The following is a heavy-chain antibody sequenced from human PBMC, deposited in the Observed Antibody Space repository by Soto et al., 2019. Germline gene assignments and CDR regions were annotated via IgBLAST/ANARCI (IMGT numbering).Heavy chain of an antibody. CDR1: GGTFSSYA. CDR3: AEGKVVVVVAARRYYYYGMDV. V-gene: IGHV1-69*12. CDR2: IIPIFGTA. Sequence: QVQLVQSGAEVKKPGSSVKVSCKASGGTFSSYAISWVRQAPGQGLEWMGGIIPIFGTANYAQKFQGRVTIAADESTSTADMELSSLRSEDTAVYYCAEGKVVVVVAARRYYYYGMDVWGQGTTVTVSS. D-gene: IGHD2-15*01. J-gene: IGHJ6*02.